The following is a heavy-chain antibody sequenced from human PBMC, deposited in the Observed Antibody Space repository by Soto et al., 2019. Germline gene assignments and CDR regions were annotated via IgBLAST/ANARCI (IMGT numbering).Heavy chain of an antibody. Sequence: SETLSLTCAVYGGSFSGYYWSWIRQPPGKGPEWIGEINHSGSTNYNPSLKSRVTISVDTSKNQFSLKLSSVTAADTAVYYCARVTQLVLGWFDPWGQGTLVTVSS. J-gene: IGHJ5*02. CDR3: ARVTQLVLGWFDP. CDR2: INHSGST. V-gene: IGHV4-34*01. CDR1: GGSFSGYY. D-gene: IGHD6-13*01.